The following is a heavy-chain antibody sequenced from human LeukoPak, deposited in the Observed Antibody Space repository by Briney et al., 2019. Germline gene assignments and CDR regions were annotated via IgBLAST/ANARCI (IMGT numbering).Heavy chain of an antibody. V-gene: IGHV3-23*01. CDR2: ISGSGGST. CDR3: ARDPNSYYYGSGSYAPRFDY. J-gene: IGHJ4*02. CDR1: GFTFSSYA. Sequence: GGSLRLSCAASGFTFSSYAMSWVRQAPGKGLEWVSAISGSGGSTYYADSVKGRFTISRDNSKNTLYLQMNSLRAEDTAVYYCARDPNSYYYGSGSYAPRFDYWGQGTLVTVSS. D-gene: IGHD3-10*01.